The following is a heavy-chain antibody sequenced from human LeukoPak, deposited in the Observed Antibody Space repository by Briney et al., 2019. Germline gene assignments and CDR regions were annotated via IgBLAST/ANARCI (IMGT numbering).Heavy chain of an antibody. CDR2: INPSGGST. D-gene: IGHD1-26*01. J-gene: IGHJ4*02. V-gene: IGHV1-46*01. CDR1: GYTFTSYY. Sequence: ASVKVSCKASGYTFTSYYMHWVRQAPGQGLEWMGIINPSGGSTSYAQKFQGRVTMTRDTSTSTVYMELSSLRSEDTAVYYCARSPSGSYYVVVDDYFDYWGQGTQVTVSS. CDR3: ARSPSGSYYVVVDDYFDY.